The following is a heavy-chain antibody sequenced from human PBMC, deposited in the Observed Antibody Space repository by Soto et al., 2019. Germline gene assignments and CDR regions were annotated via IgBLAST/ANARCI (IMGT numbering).Heavy chain of an antibody. Sequence: SVKVSCKASGGTFSIYAISWVLQAPGQGLEWMGGIIPIFGTANYAQKFQGRVTITADESTSTAYMELSSLRSEDTAVYYCARGRASDYSVSPLHDYWGQGTLVTVSS. V-gene: IGHV1-69*13. CDR1: GGTFSIYA. CDR2: IIPIFGTA. D-gene: IGHD4-4*01. J-gene: IGHJ4*02. CDR3: ARGRASDYSVSPLHDY.